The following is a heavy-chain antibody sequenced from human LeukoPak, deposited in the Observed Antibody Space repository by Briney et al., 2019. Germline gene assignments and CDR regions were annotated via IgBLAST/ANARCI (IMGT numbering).Heavy chain of an antibody. J-gene: IGHJ3*02. D-gene: IGHD2-15*01. CDR2: IWYDENNK. V-gene: IGHV3-33*08. CDR1: GFTFSRHD. CDR3: ARDVADAFDI. Sequence: GGALRLSCAASGFTFSRHDMHWVRQAPGKGLEWVAVIWYDENNKYYADSVKGRFTISRDNSKNTLYLQMNSLRAEDTAVYYCARDVADAFDIWGQGTMVTVPS.